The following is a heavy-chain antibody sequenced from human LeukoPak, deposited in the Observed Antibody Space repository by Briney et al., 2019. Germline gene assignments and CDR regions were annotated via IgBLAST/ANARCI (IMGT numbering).Heavy chain of an antibody. Sequence: ESLKISGKGSGYSFTTYWLGWVRQMPGKGLEWMGIIYPGDSDSRYSPSFQGQVTISADKSISTAYLQWSSLKASDSAMYYCATGAIGVAGPHYWGQGTLLTVSS. D-gene: IGHD6-19*01. CDR2: IYPGDSDS. CDR1: GYSFTTYW. CDR3: ATGAIGVAGPHY. V-gene: IGHV5-51*01. J-gene: IGHJ4*02.